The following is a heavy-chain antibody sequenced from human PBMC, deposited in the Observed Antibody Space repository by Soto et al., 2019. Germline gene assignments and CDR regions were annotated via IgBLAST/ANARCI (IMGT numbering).Heavy chain of an antibody. V-gene: IGHV3-11*01. J-gene: IGHJ6*03. CDR1: GFTFSDYY. D-gene: IGHD6-13*01. CDR3: ARGAQLAQYGIFEGDYYYYYMDV. Sequence: GGFLRLSCAASGFTFSDYYMSWIRQAPGKGLEWVSYISSSGSTIYYADSVKGRFTISRDNAKNSLYLQMNSLRAEDTAVYYCARGAQLAQYGIFEGDYYYYYMDVWGKGTTVTVSS. CDR2: ISSSGSTI.